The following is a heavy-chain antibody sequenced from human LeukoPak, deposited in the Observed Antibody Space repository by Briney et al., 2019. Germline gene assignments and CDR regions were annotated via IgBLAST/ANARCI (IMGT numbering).Heavy chain of an antibody. J-gene: IGHJ3*02. CDR2: ISSSGSTI. CDR3: AREGWFGELLGNDAFDI. Sequence: PGGSLRLSCAASGFTFSSYEMNWVRQAPGKGLEWVSYISSSGSTIYYADSVKGRFTISRDNAKNSLYLQMNSLRAEDTAVYYCAREGWFGELLGNDAFDIWGQGTMVTVSS. V-gene: IGHV3-48*03. CDR1: GFTFSSYE. D-gene: IGHD3-10*01.